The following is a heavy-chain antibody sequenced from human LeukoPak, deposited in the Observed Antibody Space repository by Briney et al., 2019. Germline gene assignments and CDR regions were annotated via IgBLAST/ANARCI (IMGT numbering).Heavy chain of an antibody. CDR3: ARPTVTYDLYGMDV. D-gene: IGHD4-17*01. V-gene: IGHV1-46*01. Sequence: ASVKVSCKTSGYTFTSYGISWVRQAPGRGLEGMGVINPSVGHPSYTQKFQGRVTMTRDTSTSTVYMDLSSLRSEDTAVYYCARPTVTYDLYGMDVWGHGTTVTVSS. J-gene: IGHJ6*02. CDR2: INPSVGHP. CDR1: GYTFTSYG.